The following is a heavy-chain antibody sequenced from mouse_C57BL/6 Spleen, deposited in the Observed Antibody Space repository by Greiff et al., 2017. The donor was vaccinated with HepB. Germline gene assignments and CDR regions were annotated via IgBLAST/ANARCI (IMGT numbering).Heavy chain of an antibody. D-gene: IGHD2-5*01. V-gene: IGHV1-81*01. J-gene: IGHJ4*01. Sequence: VQLQQSGAELARPGASVKLSCKASGYTFTSYGISWVKQRTGQGLEWIGEIYPRSGNTYYNEKFKGKATLTADKSSSTAYMELRSLTSEDSAVYFCARGSNYDYYAMDYWGQGTSVTVSS. CDR3: ARGSNYDYYAMDY. CDR1: GYTFTSYG. CDR2: IYPRSGNT.